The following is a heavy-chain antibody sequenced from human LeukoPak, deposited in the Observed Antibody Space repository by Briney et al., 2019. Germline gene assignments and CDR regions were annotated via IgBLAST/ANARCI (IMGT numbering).Heavy chain of an antibody. V-gene: IGHV3-49*03. Sequence: GGSLRLSCTASGFTFGDYAMSWFRQAPGKGLGWVGFIRSKAYGGTTEYAASVKGRFTISRDDSKSIAYLQMNSLKTEDTAVYYCAKNGDRGAYCTGGTCYPYFYYYMDVWGKGTTVTI. CDR3: AKNGDRGAYCTGGTCYPYFYYYMDV. CDR1: GFTFGDYA. J-gene: IGHJ6*03. CDR2: IRSKAYGGTT. D-gene: IGHD2-15*01.